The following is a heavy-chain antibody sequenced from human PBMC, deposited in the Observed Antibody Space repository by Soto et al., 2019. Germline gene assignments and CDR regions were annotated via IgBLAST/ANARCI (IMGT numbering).Heavy chain of an antibody. CDR1: GGSISSSSYY. J-gene: IGHJ4*02. D-gene: IGHD6-6*01. CDR3: ARRVPAAWYSSSSGNFDY. CDR2: IYYSGST. Sequence: ETLSLTCTVSGGSISSSSYYWGWIRQPPGKGLEWIGSIYYSGSTYYNPSLKSRVTISVDTSKNQFSLKLSSVTAADTAVYYCARRVPAAWYSSSSGNFDYWGQGTLVTVSS. V-gene: IGHV4-39*01.